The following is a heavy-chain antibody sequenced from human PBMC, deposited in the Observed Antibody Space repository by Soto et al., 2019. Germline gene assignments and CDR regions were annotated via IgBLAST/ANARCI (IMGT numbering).Heavy chain of an antibody. D-gene: IGHD6-13*01. J-gene: IGHJ6*02. Sequence: ASVKVSCKASGYTFTSYGISWVRQAPGQGLEWMGWISAYNGNTNYAQKLQGRVTMTTDTSTSTAYMELRSLRSDDTAVYYCARVKAAAGKGNYYYYGMDVWGQGTTVTVYS. CDR2: ISAYNGNT. CDR1: GYTFTSYG. CDR3: ARVKAAAGKGNYYYYGMDV. V-gene: IGHV1-18*04.